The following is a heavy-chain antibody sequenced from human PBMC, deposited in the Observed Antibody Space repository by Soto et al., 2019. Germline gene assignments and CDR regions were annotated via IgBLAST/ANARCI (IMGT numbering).Heavy chain of an antibody. D-gene: IGHD6-19*01. Sequence: GGSLRLSCAVSGFTFGDHYIDWVRQAPGKGLEYVSAISSNGGSTYYADSVKGRFTISRDNSKNTLYLQMSSLRAEDTAVYYCVRPQWLVRSYFDYWGQGTLVTVSS. CDR1: GFTFGDHY. CDR2: ISSNGGST. J-gene: IGHJ4*02. CDR3: VRPQWLVRSYFDY. V-gene: IGHV3-64D*06.